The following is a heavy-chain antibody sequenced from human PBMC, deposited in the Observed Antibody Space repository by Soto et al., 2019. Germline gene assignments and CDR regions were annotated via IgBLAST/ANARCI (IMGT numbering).Heavy chain of an antibody. CDR1: GFTFSSYS. J-gene: IGHJ6*02. Sequence: GGSLRLSCAASGFTFSSYSMNWVRQAPGKGLEWVSSISSSSSYIYYADSVKGRFTISRDNAKNSLYLQMNSLRSEDTAVYYCAREGMVRGAMGFYGMDVWGQGTTVTVSS. CDR2: ISSSSSYI. D-gene: IGHD3-10*01. CDR3: AREGMVRGAMGFYGMDV. V-gene: IGHV3-21*01.